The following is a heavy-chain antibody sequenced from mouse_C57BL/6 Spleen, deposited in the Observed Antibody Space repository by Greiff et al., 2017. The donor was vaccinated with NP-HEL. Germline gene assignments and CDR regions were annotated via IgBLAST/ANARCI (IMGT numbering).Heavy chain of an antibody. D-gene: IGHD2-4*01. CDR1: GFSLTSYG. Sequence: QVQLQQSGPGLVQPSQRLSITCTVSGFSLTSYGVHWVRQSPGKGLEWLGVIWRGGSTDYNAAFMSRLSITKDNSKSQVFFKMNSLQADDTAIYYCAKKAGDYEGYAMDYWGQGTSVTVSS. V-gene: IGHV2-5*01. CDR3: AKKAGDYEGYAMDY. CDR2: IWRGGST. J-gene: IGHJ4*01.